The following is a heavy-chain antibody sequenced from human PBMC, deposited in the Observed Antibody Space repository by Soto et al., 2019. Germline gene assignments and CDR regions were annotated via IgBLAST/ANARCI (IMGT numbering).Heavy chain of an antibody. CDR3: AKSGLLWFGELGLSFLDY. CDR2: ISYDGSNK. V-gene: IGHV3-30*18. Sequence: GGSLRLSCAASGFTFSSYGMHWVRQAPGKGLEWVAVISYDGSNKYYADSVKGRFTISRDNSKNTLYLQMNSLRAEDTAVYYCAKSGLLWFGELGLSFLDYWGQGTLVTVSS. CDR1: GFTFSSYG. D-gene: IGHD3-10*01. J-gene: IGHJ4*02.